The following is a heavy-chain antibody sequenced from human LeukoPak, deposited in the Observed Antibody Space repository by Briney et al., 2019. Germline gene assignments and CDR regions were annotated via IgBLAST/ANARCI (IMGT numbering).Heavy chain of an antibody. CDR3: AREGPGFDY. CDR1: GDSVSSNSVT. J-gene: IGHJ4*02. Sequence: SQTLSLTCAISGDSVSSNSVTWTWIRQSPSRGLEWLGRTYYRSKWVGDYAASVKSRITINPDTSKNHFSLQLNSVTPEDTAVYYCAREGPGFDYWGQGTLVTVSS. CDR2: TYYRSKWVG. V-gene: IGHV6-1*01.